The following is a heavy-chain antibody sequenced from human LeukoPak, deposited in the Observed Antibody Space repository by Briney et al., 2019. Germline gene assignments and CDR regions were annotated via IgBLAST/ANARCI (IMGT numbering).Heavy chain of an antibody. CDR1: GGSISSYY. Sequence: SETLSLTCTVSGGSISSYYWSWIRQPPGKGLEWIGYIYYSGSTNYNPSLKSRVTISVDTSKSQFSLKLSSVTAADTAVYYCARERWYYGMDVWGQGTTVTVSS. CDR3: ARERWYYGMDV. CDR2: IYYSGST. V-gene: IGHV4-59*01. D-gene: IGHD5-24*01. J-gene: IGHJ6*02.